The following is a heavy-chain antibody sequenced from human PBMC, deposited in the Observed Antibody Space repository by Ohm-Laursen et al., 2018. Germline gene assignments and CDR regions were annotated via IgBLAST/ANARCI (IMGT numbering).Heavy chain of an antibody. CDR2: ISSGSSDI. Sequence: SLRLSCAASGFAFSSYVMSWVRQAPGKGLEWVSFISSGSSDIYYSDSVKGRFTVSRDNAKNSLFLQMNSLRAEDTALYYCARDSELKIPFYYGMDVWGQGTTVTVSS. J-gene: IGHJ6*02. V-gene: IGHV3-48*01. CDR3: ARDSELKIPFYYGMDV. CDR1: GFAFSSYV. D-gene: IGHD1-1*01.